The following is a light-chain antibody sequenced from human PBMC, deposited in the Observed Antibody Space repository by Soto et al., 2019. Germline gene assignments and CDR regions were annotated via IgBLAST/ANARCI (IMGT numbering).Light chain of an antibody. V-gene: IGLV2-23*01. Sequence: QSALTQAASVSGSPGQSITISCTGTGSAVGNYNLVSWYQQHPGKAPKLILYEGNKRPSGVSNRFSGSKSGNTASLTISGLQAEDEAGYYCCSYAGTTVLFGGGTKVTVL. CDR1: GSAVGNYNL. CDR2: EGN. J-gene: IGLJ2*01. CDR3: CSYAGTTVL.